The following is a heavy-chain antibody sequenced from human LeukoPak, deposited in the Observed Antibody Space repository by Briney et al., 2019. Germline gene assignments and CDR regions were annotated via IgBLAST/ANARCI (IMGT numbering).Heavy chain of an antibody. Sequence: SETLSLTCTVSGGSITSFYWSWIRQPPGKGLEWIGYIYYSGNTNYNPSLKSRVTISVDRSKNQFSLKPSSVTAADTAIYYCAKGDPTFLFWYFDLWGRGTLVTVSS. CDR3: AKGDPTFLFWYFDL. V-gene: IGHV4-59*01. D-gene: IGHD3-16*01. J-gene: IGHJ2*01. CDR2: IYYSGNT. CDR1: GGSITSFY.